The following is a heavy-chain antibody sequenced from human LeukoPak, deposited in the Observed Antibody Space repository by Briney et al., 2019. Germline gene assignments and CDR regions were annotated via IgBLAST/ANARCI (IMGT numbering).Heavy chain of an antibody. J-gene: IGHJ5*02. Sequence: ASVKVSCKASGYRFSSNGISWVRQAPGQGLEWVVWVSTYNSDTNYSPKFQGRVTMTKDASTSTVYMELRSLRTDDTAVYYCALDNWNEFDPWGQGTLVTVSS. CDR3: ALDNWNEFDP. V-gene: IGHV1-18*01. CDR2: VSTYNSDT. D-gene: IGHD1-20*01. CDR1: GYRFSSNG.